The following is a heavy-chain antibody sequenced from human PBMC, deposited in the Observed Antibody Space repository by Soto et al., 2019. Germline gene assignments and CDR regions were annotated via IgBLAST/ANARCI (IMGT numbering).Heavy chain of an antibody. CDR3: ARRYGWNFDY. Sequence: KPSETLSLTCTVSGGSISNYYWSWIRQPPGKGLEWIGYIFYSGSTNYNPSLKSRVTISVDTSKNQFSLKLSSVTAADTAVYYCARRYGWNFDYWGQGTQVTVSS. V-gene: IGHV4-59*08. CDR2: IFYSGST. CDR1: GGSISNYY. J-gene: IGHJ4*02. D-gene: IGHD6-19*01.